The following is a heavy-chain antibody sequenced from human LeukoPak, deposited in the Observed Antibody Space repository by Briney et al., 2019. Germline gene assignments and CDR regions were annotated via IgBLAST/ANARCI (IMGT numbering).Heavy chain of an antibody. V-gene: IGHV4-59*01. CDR3: ARGNGAGTSEYYAFDI. CDR2: IYYSGST. J-gene: IGHJ3*02. Sequence: NPSETLSLTCTVSGGSISSYYWSWIRQPPGKGLEWVGYIYYSGSTNYNPSLKSRVTISVDTSKNQFSLKLSSVTAADTAVYYCARGNGAGTSEYYAFDIWGQGTMVTVSS. D-gene: IGHD2-2*01. CDR1: GGSISSYY.